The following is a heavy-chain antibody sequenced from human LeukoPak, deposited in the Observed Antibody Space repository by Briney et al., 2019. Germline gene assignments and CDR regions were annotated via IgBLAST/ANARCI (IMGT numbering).Heavy chain of an antibody. V-gene: IGHV4-39*01. CDR1: GGSISSSSYY. J-gene: IGHJ4*02. CDR2: IYYSGST. D-gene: IGHD1-26*01. Sequence: SETLSLTCTVSGGSISSSSYYWGWIRQPPGKGLEWIGSIYYSGSTYYNPSLKSRVTISVDTSKNQFSLKLSSVTAADTAVYYCARHGPGEWELNYWRQGTLVTVSS. CDR3: ARHGPGEWELNY.